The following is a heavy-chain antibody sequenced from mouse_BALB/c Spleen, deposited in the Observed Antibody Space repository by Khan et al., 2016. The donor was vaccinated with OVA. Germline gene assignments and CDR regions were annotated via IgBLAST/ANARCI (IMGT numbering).Heavy chain of an antibody. CDR1: GYSFTSYYA. V-gene: IGHV3-2*02. Sequence: EVKLEESGPGLVKPSQSLSLTCTVTGYSFTSYYACNWIRQPPGNILEWMGFISYSGRTSYNPSLKSRISVTRDTSKNQFFLQLNSVTTEDTATYYGAMGRTYWGQGTLVTVSA. D-gene: IGHD4-1*01. J-gene: IGHJ3*01. CDR2: ISYSGRT. CDR3: AMGRTY.